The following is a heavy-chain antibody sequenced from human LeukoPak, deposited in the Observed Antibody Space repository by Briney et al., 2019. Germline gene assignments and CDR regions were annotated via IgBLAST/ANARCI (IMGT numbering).Heavy chain of an antibody. CDR3: ASDRSLIASLYYFDN. CDR1: GFTFSSYA. J-gene: IGHJ4*02. Sequence: GGSLRLSCAASGFTFSSYAMSWVRQAPGKGLEWVSAISGSGGSTYYADSVKGRFTISRDNAKNSLYLQMNSLRAEDTAVYYCASDRSLIASLYYFDNWGQGTLVTVSS. D-gene: IGHD3-22*01. CDR2: ISGSGGST. V-gene: IGHV3-23*01.